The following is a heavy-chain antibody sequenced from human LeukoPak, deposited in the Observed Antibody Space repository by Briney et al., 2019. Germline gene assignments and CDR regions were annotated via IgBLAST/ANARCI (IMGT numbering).Heavy chain of an antibody. D-gene: IGHD3-22*01. CDR2: IYHSGST. J-gene: IGHJ4*02. CDR3: ASRNYYDSSGLLDY. Sequence: SETLSLTCAVSGGSISSGGYSWSWIRQPPGKGLEWIGYIYHSGSTYYSPSLKSRVTISVDRSKNQFSLKLSSVTAADTAVYYCASRNYYDSSGLLDYWGQGTLVTVSS. V-gene: IGHV4-30-2*01. CDR1: GGSISSGGYS.